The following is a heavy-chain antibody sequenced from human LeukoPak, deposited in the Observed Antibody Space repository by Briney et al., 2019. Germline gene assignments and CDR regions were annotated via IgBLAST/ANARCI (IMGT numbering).Heavy chain of an antibody. CDR1: GGSISSGDYY. Sequence: SETLSLTCTVSGGSISSGDYYWSWIRQPPGKGLEWIGYIYYSGSTNYNPSLKSRVAISVDTSKNQFSLKLSSVTAADTAVYYCARAGDVVVTAIDYWGQGTLVTVSS. J-gene: IGHJ4*02. D-gene: IGHD2-21*02. CDR2: IYYSGST. CDR3: ARAGDVVVTAIDY. V-gene: IGHV4-61*08.